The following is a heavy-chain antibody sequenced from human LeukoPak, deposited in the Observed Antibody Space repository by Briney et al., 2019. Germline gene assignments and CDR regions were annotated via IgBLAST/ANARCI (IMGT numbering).Heavy chain of an antibody. CDR1: GYTFTGYY. D-gene: IGHD3-22*01. CDR3: ARRPLDYYDSSGYYTPLFDY. J-gene: IGHJ4*02. CDR2: INPNSGGT. V-gene: IGHV1-2*02. Sequence: ASVTISCKASGYTFTGYYMHWVRQAPGQGLEWMGGINPNSGGTNYAQKFQGRVTMTRDTSISTAYMELSRLRSDDTAVYYCARRPLDYYDSSGYYTPLFDYWGQGTLVTVSS.